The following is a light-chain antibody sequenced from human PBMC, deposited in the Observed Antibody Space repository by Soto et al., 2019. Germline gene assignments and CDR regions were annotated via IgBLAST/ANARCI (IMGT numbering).Light chain of an antibody. CDR3: SSFTDTGTVM. CDR2: DVS. V-gene: IGLV2-14*03. Sequence: QSALTQPASVSGSPGQSFTIPCTGSSSDVGAYHSVSWYQQHPGKAPKLIIFDVSNRPSGVSNRFSGSKSGNTASLTISWIQAEDEADYYCSSFTDTGTVMFGGGTKLTVL. J-gene: IGLJ3*02. CDR1: SSDVGAYHS.